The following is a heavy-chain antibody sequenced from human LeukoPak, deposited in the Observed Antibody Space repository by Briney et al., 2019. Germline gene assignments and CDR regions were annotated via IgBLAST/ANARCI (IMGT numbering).Heavy chain of an antibody. D-gene: IGHD4-17*01. V-gene: IGHV4-34*01. J-gene: IGHJ4*02. Sequence: PPETLSLTCAVYNGSFSDYYWSWIRQPPGKGLEWIGEVNHSGSTNYNPSLKSRVTISVDTSENQFSLKLSSVTAADTAVYYCARSGRYGDYGVCDYWGQGTLVTVSS. CDR2: VNHSGST. CDR3: ARSGRYGDYGVCDY. CDR1: NGSFSDYY.